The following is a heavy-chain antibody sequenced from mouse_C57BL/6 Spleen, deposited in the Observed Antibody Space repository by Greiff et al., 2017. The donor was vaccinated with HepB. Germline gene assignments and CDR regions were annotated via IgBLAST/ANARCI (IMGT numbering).Heavy chain of an antibody. J-gene: IGHJ4*01. Sequence: VQLQQSGPELVKPGASVKISCKASGYSFTDYNMNWVKQSHGKSLEWIGVINPNDGTTNYTQKFKGKATLTVDQSSSTAYMQLNSLTSEDSAVYYCASSFITNYWGQGTSVTVSS. D-gene: IGHD1-1*01. V-gene: IGHV1-39*01. CDR2: INPNDGTT. CDR3: ASSFITNY. CDR1: GYSFTDYN.